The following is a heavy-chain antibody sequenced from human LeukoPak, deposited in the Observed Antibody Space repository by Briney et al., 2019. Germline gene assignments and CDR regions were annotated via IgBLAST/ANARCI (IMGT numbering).Heavy chain of an antibody. CDR1: GFTFSSYS. Sequence: PGGSLRLSCAASGFTFSSYSMNWVRQAPGKGLEWVSSISSSSSYIYYADSVKGRFTISRDNAKNSLYLQMNSLRAEDTAVYYCARDFAGFDRLSPHRYFDYWGQGTLVTVSS. CDR3: ARDFAGFDRLSPHRYFDY. V-gene: IGHV3-21*01. CDR2: ISSSSSYI. D-gene: IGHD3-9*01. J-gene: IGHJ4*02.